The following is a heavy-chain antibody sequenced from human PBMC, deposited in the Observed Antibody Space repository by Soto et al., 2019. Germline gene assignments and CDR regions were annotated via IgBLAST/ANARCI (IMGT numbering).Heavy chain of an antibody. J-gene: IGHJ5*02. CDR1: GGSISSSSYY. V-gene: IGHV4-39*07. CDR2: INHSGST. Sequence: PSETLSLTCTVSGGSISSSSYYRGWIRQPPGKGLEWIGEINHSGSTNYNPSLKSRVTISVDTSKNQFSLKLSSVTAADTAVYYCARSAVVVVAAGPWFDPWGQGTLVTVSS. D-gene: IGHD2-15*01. CDR3: ARSAVVVVAAGPWFDP.